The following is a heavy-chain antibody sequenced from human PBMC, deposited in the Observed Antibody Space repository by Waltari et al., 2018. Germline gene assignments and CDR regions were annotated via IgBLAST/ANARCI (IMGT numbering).Heavy chain of an antibody. D-gene: IGHD1-20*01. J-gene: IGHJ5*02. CDR1: TFSTYW. CDR2: INQDGSDK. V-gene: IGHV3-7*03. CDR3: AREGITLGAFDP. Sequence: TFSTYWMSWVRQSPGKGLEWVANINQDGSDKFYMDSVKGRFTISRDNAKNSLFLEMNSLRGDDTAVYFCAREGITLGAFDPWGQGTLVTVSS.